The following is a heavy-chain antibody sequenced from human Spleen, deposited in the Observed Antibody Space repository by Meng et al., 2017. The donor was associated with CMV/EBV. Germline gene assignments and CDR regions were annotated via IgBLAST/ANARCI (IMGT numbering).Heavy chain of an antibody. CDR2: ISSSSRYI. CDR1: GFTFSSYS. Sequence: GESLKISCAASGFTFSSYSMNWVRQAPGKGLEWVSSISSSSRYIYYADSVKGRFTISRDNAKNSLSLQMNSLRAEDTAVYYCARDPWDIVAIPADPDNWGQGTLVTVSS. V-gene: IGHV3-21*01. J-gene: IGHJ4*02. CDR3: ARDPWDIVAIPADPDN. D-gene: IGHD2-2*01.